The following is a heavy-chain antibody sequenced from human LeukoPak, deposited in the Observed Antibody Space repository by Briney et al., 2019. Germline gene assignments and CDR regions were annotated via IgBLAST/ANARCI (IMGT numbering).Heavy chain of an antibody. D-gene: IGHD2-8*02. V-gene: IGHV3-23*01. CDR2: IFPSGGEI. CDR1: GGSFSGYY. CDR3: ATYGQVLLPFES. J-gene: IGHJ4*02. Sequence: ETLSLTCAVYGGSFSGYYWSWIRQPPGKGLEWVSSIFPSGGEIHYADSVRGRFAISRDNSKSTLSLQMNSLGAEDTAIYYCATYGQVLLPFESWGQGTLVTVSS.